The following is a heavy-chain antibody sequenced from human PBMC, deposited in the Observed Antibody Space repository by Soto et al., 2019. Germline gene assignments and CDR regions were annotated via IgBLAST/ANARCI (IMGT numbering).Heavy chain of an antibody. J-gene: IGHJ5*02. CDR3: AKDKLLVFYGWFDP. Sequence: GGSLRLSCAASGFTSSDAWMTWVRQAPGKGLEWVSAISGSGGSTYYADSVKGRFTISRDNSKNTLYLQMNSLIAEDTAVYYWAKDKLLVFYGWFDPWGQGTLVTVSS. CDR1: GFTSSDAW. CDR2: ISGSGGST. D-gene: IGHD6-6*01. V-gene: IGHV3-23*01.